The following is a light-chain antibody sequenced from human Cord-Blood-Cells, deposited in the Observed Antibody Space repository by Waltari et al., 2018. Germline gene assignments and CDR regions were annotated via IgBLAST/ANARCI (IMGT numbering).Light chain of an antibody. CDR2: KAS. Sequence: IQLTQYPSTLSASVRASVTITYRASQSISSWLAWYQQKPGKAPKLLIYKASSLESGVPSRFSGSGSGTEFTLTISSLQPDDFATYYCQQYNSYSWTFGQGTKVEIK. V-gene: IGKV1-5*03. J-gene: IGKJ1*01. CDR1: QSISSW. CDR3: QQYNSYSWT.